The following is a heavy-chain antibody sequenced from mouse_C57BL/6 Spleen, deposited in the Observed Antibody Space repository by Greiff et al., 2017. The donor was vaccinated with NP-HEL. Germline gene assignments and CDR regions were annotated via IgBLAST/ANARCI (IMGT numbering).Heavy chain of an antibody. Sequence: QVQLQQSGAELVKPGASVKLSCKASGYTFTSYWMHWVKQRPGQGLEWIGMIHPNSGSTNYNEKFKSKATLTVDKSSSTAYMQLSSLTSEDSAVYYCARCKVETSFYAMDYWGQGTSVTVSS. V-gene: IGHV1-64*01. CDR1: GYTFTSYW. J-gene: IGHJ4*01. CDR3: ARCKVETSFYAMDY. D-gene: IGHD1-1*02. CDR2: IHPNSGST.